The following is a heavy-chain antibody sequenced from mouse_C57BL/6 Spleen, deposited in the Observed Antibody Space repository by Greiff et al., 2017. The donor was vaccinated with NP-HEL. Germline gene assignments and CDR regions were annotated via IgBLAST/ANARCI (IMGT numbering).Heavy chain of an antibody. J-gene: IGHJ1*03. Sequence: LQQSGPELVKPGASVKIPRKASGYTFTDHNMDWVKPSHGKSLEWIGDINSNNGGTIYNQKFKGKATLTVDKSSSTAYMELRILTSEDTAVCCCARGYRGDFDVWGTGTTVTVSS. CDR3: ARGYRGDFDV. D-gene: IGHD2-2*01. V-gene: IGHV1-18*01. CDR2: INSNNGGT. CDR1: GYTFTDHN.